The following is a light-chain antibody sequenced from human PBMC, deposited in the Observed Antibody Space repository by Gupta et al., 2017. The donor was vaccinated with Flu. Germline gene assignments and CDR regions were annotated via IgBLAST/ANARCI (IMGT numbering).Light chain of an antibody. CDR1: QTIRNY. CDR2: DAS. Sequence: SPAFLSASVGDRCTSTCRESQTIRNYLIWFQQKPGQTPKVLIYDASRVKNGVPYRFNGIGSGTDFTLTSNQLQPEDSGIYYCQENHSTWTFGQGTTVEIK. V-gene: IGKV1-39*01. J-gene: IGKJ1*01. CDR3: QENHSTWT.